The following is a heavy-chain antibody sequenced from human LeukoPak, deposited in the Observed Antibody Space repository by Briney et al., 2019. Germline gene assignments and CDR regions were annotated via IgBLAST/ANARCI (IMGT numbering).Heavy chain of an antibody. J-gene: IGHJ6*03. Sequence: SETLSLTCAVSGASISSGNWWSWVRQPPGKGLEWIGEMYQDGRTNSYPSLKSRVTIPLDKSKNQFSLRLSSVTAADTAVYYCARAVTYYMDVWGKGTTVIVSS. V-gene: IGHV4-4*02. CDR2: MYQDGRT. CDR1: GASISSGNW. D-gene: IGHD2-21*02. CDR3: ARAVTYYMDV.